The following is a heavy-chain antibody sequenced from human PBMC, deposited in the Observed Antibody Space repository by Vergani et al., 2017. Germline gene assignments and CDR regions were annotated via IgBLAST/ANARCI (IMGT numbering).Heavy chain of an antibody. CDR1: GGSISSGDYY. Sequence: QVQLQESGPGLVKPSQTLSLTCTVSGGSISSGDYYWSWIRQPPGKGLEWIGYIYYSGSTYYNPSLKSRVTISVDTSKNQFSLKLSSVTAADTAVYYCARGKVLRYCDWLPSGFDPWGQGTLVTVSS. CDR3: ARGKVLRYCDWLPSGFDP. CDR2: IYYSGST. J-gene: IGHJ5*02. V-gene: IGHV4-30-4*08. D-gene: IGHD3-9*01.